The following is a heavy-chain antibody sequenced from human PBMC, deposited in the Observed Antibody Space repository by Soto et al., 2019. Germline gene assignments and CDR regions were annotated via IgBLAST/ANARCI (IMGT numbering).Heavy chain of an antibody. CDR3: ASAGQQLVWYFDY. V-gene: IGHV3-33*01. CDR1: GFIFNNFG. CDR2: IWYDGSKK. Sequence: PGGFLRLSCAASGFIFNNFGIHWVRQAPGKGLEWVAVIWYDGSKKYYADSVKGRFTISRDSSKNTVDLEMNSLRVEDTAVYHCASAGQQLVWYFDYWGHGTLVTVSS. J-gene: IGHJ4*01. D-gene: IGHD6-13*01.